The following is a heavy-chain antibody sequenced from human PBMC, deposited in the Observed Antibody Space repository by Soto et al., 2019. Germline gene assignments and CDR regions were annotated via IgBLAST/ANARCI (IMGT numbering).Heavy chain of an antibody. V-gene: IGHV1-2*04. J-gene: IGHJ4*02. Sequence: QVQLVQSGAEVKKPGASVKVSCKASGYTFTGYYMHWVRQAPGQGLEWMGWINPNSGGTNYAQKFQGWVTMTRDTSISTAYMELSRLRSDDTAVYYCARNGEGITETSDLDYWGQGTLVTVSS. D-gene: IGHD1-7*01. CDR3: ARNGEGITETSDLDY. CDR1: GYTFTGYY. CDR2: INPNSGGT.